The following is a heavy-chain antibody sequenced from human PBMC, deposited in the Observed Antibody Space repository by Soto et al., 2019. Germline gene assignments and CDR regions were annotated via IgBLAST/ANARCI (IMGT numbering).Heavy chain of an antibody. CDR3: ASDLYYYDSIPVIPQGAFDI. CDR2: FIPIFGTA. CDR1: GGTFSSYA. Sequence: GASVKVSCKASGGTFSSYAISWVRQAPGQGLEWMGGFIPIFGTANYAQKFQGRVTITADESTSTAYMELSSLRSEDTDVYYWASDLYYYDSIPVIPQGAFDIWGQVTMVTVSS. V-gene: IGHV1-69*13. D-gene: IGHD3-22*01. J-gene: IGHJ3*02.